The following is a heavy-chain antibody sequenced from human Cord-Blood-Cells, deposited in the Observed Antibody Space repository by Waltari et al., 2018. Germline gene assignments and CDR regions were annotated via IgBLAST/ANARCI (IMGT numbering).Heavy chain of an antibody. CDR3: AKDVSITIFGVVSGMDV. CDR2: ISYEGSNK. J-gene: IGHJ6*02. Sequence: QVQLVESGGSVVQPGRSLRLSCAASGFTFSSYGMHWVRQAPGKGRGWVAVISYEGSNKYYADSVKGRFTISRDNSKNTLYLQMNSLRAEDTAVYYCAKDVSITIFGVVSGMDVWGQGTTVTVSS. D-gene: IGHD3-3*01. V-gene: IGHV3-30*18. CDR1: GFTFSSYG.